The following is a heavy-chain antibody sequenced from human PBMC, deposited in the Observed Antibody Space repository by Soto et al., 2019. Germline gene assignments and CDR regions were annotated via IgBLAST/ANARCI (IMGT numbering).Heavy chain of an antibody. J-gene: IGHJ4*02. CDR1: GVSINNYY. V-gene: IGHV4-59*01. CDR3: AKVVSGAHLDY. CDR2: IYYTGST. Sequence: SETLSLTCTVSGVSINNYYWTWIRQPPGKRLEWIGAIYYTGSTTYTPSLRSRVTFSVDTSKNQFSLSLTSVTAADTAVYFCAKVVSGAHLDYWGQGTLVTVSS.